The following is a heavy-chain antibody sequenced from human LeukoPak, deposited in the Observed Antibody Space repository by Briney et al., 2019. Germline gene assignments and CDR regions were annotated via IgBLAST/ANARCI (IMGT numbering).Heavy chain of an antibody. CDR2: IHYTGST. Sequence: SETLSLTCTVSGGSVSSGTYYWSWIRQPPGKGLEWIGSIHYTGSTNSNPSLKSRVTISADTSRNLFSLILRSVTAADTAVYFCARERGSCGSDSCYHFDSWGQGTLVTVSS. CDR3: ARERGSCGSDSCYHFDS. CDR1: GGSVSSGTYY. D-gene: IGHD2-2*01. J-gene: IGHJ4*02. V-gene: IGHV4-61*01.